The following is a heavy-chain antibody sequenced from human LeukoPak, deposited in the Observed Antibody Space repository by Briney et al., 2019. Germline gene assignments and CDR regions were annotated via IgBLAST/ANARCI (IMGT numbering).Heavy chain of an antibody. D-gene: IGHD3-10*01. CDR1: GFTFSSYE. Sequence: GGSLRLSCAASGFTFSSYEMNWVRQAPGKGLEWVSYISSSGSTIYYADSVKGRFTISRDNSKNTLYLQMNSLRVEDTAVYYCAKALALDYYGSGSYLYYYYYMDVWGKGTTVTISS. CDR2: ISSSGSTI. J-gene: IGHJ6*03. V-gene: IGHV3-48*03. CDR3: AKALALDYYGSGSYLYYYYYMDV.